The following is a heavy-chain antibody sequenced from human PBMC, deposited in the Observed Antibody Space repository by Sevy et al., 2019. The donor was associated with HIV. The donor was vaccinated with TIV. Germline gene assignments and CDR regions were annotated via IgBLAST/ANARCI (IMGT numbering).Heavy chain of an antibody. CDR3: ARVVAYCSGGSCSPGYYYGMDV. CDR2: ISSSSNYI. CDR1: GFTFSSYN. D-gene: IGHD2-15*01. J-gene: IGHJ6*02. V-gene: IGHV3-21*01. Sequence: GGSLRLSCAASGFTFSSYNMNWVRQAPGKGLEWVSSISSSSNYIYYADSMKGRFTISRDNAKNSLYLQMNSLRAEDTAVYYCARVVAYCSGGSCSPGYYYGMDVWGQGTTVTVS.